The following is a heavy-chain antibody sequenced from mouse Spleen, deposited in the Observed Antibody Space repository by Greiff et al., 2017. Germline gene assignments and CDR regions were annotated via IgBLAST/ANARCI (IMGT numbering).Heavy chain of an antibody. Sequence: VQLKESGGGLVKLGGSLKLSCAASGFTFSSYAMSWVRQTPEKRLEWVATISSGGGNTYYPDSVKGRFTISRDNAKNTLYLQMSSLKSEDTAMYYCARGGYYYGNFDYWGQGTTLTVSS. J-gene: IGHJ2*01. V-gene: IGHV5-9-3*01. CDR1: GFTFSSYA. CDR3: ARGGYYYGNFDY. D-gene: IGHD2-1*01. CDR2: ISSGGGNT.